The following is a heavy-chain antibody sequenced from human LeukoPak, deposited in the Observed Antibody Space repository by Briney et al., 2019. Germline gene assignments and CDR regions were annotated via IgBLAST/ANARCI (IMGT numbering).Heavy chain of an antibody. CDR1: GLTFSSYA. V-gene: IGHV3-30*04. CDR3: ASCRGSSTSCYFLDY. Sequence: GRSLRLSCAASGLTFSSYAMHWVRQAPGKGLEWVAVISYDGSNKYYADSVKGRFTISRDNSKNTLYLQMNSLRAEDTAVYYCASCRGSSTSCYFLDYWGQGTLVTVSS. J-gene: IGHJ4*02. CDR2: ISYDGSNK. D-gene: IGHD2-2*01.